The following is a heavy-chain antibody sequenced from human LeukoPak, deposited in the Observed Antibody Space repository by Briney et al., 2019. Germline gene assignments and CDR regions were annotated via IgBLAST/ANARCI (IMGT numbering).Heavy chain of an antibody. V-gene: IGHV4-31*03. J-gene: IGHJ4*02. CDR1: GGSISSGGYY. CDR3: AKDNYDFWSGYDY. D-gene: IGHD3-3*01. CDR2: IYYSGST. Sequence: PSETLSHTCTVSGGSISSGGYYWSWIRQHPGKGLEWIGYIYYSGSTYYNPSLKSRVTISVDTSKNQFSLKLSSVTAADTAVYYCAKDNYDFWSGYDYWGQGTLVTVSS.